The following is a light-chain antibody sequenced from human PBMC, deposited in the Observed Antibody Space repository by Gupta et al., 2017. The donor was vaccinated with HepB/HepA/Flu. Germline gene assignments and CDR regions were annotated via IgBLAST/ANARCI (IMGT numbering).Light chain of an antibody. J-gene: IGKJ2*04. Sequence: LFTQSPSTLSLSPGERATLSCRASLSVSSYLACYQQKPGQAPRLLIYDASNRPTSITARLSGSRCATDFTLTISRREQEDYAVYYYQQRNSWPMCSFGQGTKLEIK. V-gene: IGKV3-11*01. CDR3: QQRNSWPMCS. CDR2: DAS. CDR1: LSVSSY.